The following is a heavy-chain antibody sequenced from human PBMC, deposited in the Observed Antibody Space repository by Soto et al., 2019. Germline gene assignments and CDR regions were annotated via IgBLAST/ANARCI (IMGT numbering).Heavy chain of an antibody. CDR3: AKCGIAAAGPDYMDV. CDR2: ISYDGSNK. Sequence: GGSLRLSCAASGFTFSSYGMHWVRQAPGKGLEWVAVISYDGSNKYYADSVKGRFTISRDNSKNTLYLQMNSLRAEDTAVYYCAKCGIAAAGPDYMDVWGKGTTVTVSS. V-gene: IGHV3-30*18. D-gene: IGHD6-13*01. CDR1: GFTFSSYG. J-gene: IGHJ6*03.